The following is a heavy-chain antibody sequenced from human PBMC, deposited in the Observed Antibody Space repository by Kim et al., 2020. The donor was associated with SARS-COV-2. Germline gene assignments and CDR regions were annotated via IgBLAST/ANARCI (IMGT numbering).Heavy chain of an antibody. V-gene: IGHV3-23*01. CDR1: GFTFSSYA. CDR3: AKLSFGEMATIGQGY. D-gene: IGHD5-12*01. CDR2: ISGSGGST. J-gene: IGHJ4*02. Sequence: GGSLRLSCAASGFTFSSYAMSWVRQAPGKGLEWVSAISGSGGSTYYADSVKGRFTISRDNSKNTLYLQMNSLRAEDTAVYYCAKLSFGEMATIGQGYWGQGTLVTVSS.